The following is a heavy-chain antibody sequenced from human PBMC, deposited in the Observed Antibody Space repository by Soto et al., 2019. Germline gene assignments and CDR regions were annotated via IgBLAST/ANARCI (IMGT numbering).Heavy chain of an antibody. CDR1: GFTFSNAW. CDR3: TTDVDIVATIDPYNLDY. J-gene: IGHJ4*02. Sequence: SLRLSCAASGFTFSNAWMSWVRQAPGKGLEWVGRIKSKTDGGTTDYAAPVKGRFTISRDDSKNTLYLQMNSLKTEDTAVYYCTTDVDIVATIDPYNLDYWGQGTLVTVST. CDR2: IKSKTDGGTT. V-gene: IGHV3-15*01. D-gene: IGHD5-12*01.